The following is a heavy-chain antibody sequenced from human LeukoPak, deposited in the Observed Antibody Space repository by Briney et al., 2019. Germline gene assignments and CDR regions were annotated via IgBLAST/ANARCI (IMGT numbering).Heavy chain of an antibody. V-gene: IGHV1-2*02. Sequence: GASVKVSCKASGYTFTTYNIHWVRQAPGQGLDWMGWITPNSGGTNYAQKFQGRVTMTRDTSISTAYMELSRLRSDDTAAYSCARGRGGGYFDFWGQETLVTVSS. D-gene: IGHD2-15*01. CDR2: ITPNSGGT. CDR3: ARGRGGGYFDF. J-gene: IGHJ4*02. CDR1: GYTFTTYN.